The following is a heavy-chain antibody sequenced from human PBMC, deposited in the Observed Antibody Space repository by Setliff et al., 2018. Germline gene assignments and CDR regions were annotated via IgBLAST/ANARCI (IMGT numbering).Heavy chain of an antibody. V-gene: IGHV4-34*01. CDR2: INHSGST. Sequence: PSETLSLTCAVYGGSFSGYYWSWIRQPPGKGLEWIGEINHSGSTNYNPSLKSRVTISVDKSKNQFSLKLSSVTAADTAVYYCARVAPDYDFWSGYWGSVIYYYMDVWGKGTTVTVSS. CDR3: ARVAPDYDFWSGYWGSVIYYYMDV. CDR1: GGSFSGYY. J-gene: IGHJ6*03. D-gene: IGHD3-3*01.